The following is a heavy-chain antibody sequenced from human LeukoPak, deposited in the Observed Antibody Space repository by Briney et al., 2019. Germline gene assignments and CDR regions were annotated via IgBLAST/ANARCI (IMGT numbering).Heavy chain of an antibody. Sequence: SETLSLTCAVSGGSISKTNWWSWVRQSLGKGLEWIGEIDHTGRANYNPSLKGRVTISVDKSKNQFSLKLTSVTAAGTAIYYCASRYNWNHFDYWGHGALVTVSS. CDR3: ASRYNWNHFDY. D-gene: IGHD1-20*01. CDR1: GGSISKTNW. CDR2: IDHTGRA. V-gene: IGHV4-4*02. J-gene: IGHJ4*01.